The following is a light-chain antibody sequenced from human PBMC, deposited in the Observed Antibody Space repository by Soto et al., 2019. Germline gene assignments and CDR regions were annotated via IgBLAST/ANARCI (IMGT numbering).Light chain of an antibody. J-gene: IGLJ2*01. V-gene: IGLV2-14*01. CDR1: SSDGGGYNY. Sequence: HSALTQPASVSGSPGQSITISCTGTSSDGGGYNYVSWYQQPPGTAPKLMIYGVSNRPSGVSNRFSGSKSGNTAYLTISVLKAEDEADYYGSSYTSSITFVVFGGGTKLTV. CDR3: SSYTSSITFVV. CDR2: GVS.